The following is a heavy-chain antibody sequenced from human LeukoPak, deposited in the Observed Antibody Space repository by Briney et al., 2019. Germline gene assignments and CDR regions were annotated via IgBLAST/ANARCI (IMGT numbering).Heavy chain of an antibody. CDR1: GFTFSSCS. CDR3: AREGDYGDYLFDY. D-gene: IGHD4-17*01. J-gene: IGHJ4*02. Sequence: GGSLRLFCAASGFTFSSCSMNWVRQAPGKGLEWVSSISSSSSYIHYADSVKGRFTISRDNAKNSLYLQMNSLRAEDTAVYYCAREGDYGDYLFDYWGQGTLVTVSS. CDR2: ISSSSSYI. V-gene: IGHV3-21*01.